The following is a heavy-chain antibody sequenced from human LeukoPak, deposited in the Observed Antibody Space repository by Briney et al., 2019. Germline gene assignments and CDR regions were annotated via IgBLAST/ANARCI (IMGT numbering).Heavy chain of an antibody. CDR2: IRQDGSDK. CDR1: GFTFSSNW. Sequence: GGSLRLSCAASGFTFSSNWMSWVRQAPGKGLEWVANIRQDGSDKYYMESVQGRFTISRDNGKNSLSLQMNSLRVEDTAVYYCARDRDCGDGGCYPHFDYWGQGVRVTVSS. J-gene: IGHJ4*02. D-gene: IGHD2-15*01. CDR3: ARDRDCGDGGCYPHFDY. V-gene: IGHV3-7*01.